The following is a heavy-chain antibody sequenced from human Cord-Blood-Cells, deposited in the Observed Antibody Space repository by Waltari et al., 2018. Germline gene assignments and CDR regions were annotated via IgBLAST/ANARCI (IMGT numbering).Heavy chain of an antibody. CDR1: GFPFISYG. J-gene: IGHJ3*02. CDR2: INSDGSST. CDR3: ARDNEPIADDAFDI. V-gene: IGHV3-74*01. Sequence: EVQLVESGGGLVQPGGSLRVSCAASGFPFISYGMHWVSTGPGKGLVWVSRINSDGSSTSYADSVKGRFTISRDNAKNTLYLQMNSLRAEDTAVYYCARDNEPIADDAFDIWGQGTMVTVSS. D-gene: IGHD6-13*01.